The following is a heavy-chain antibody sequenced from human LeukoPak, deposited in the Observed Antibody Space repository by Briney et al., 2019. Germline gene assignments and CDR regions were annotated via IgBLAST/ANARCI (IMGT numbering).Heavy chain of an antibody. CDR1: GFTFSSYW. Sequence: GGSLRLSCAASGFTFSSYWMSWVRQAPGKGLEWVANIKQDGSEKYYVDSVKGRFTISRDNAKNSLYLQMNSLRAEDTAVYYCARDPGYYDTSGYYSDASDIWGQGTMVTVSS. CDR2: IKQDGSEK. V-gene: IGHV3-7*05. D-gene: IGHD3-22*01. J-gene: IGHJ3*02. CDR3: ARDPGYYDTSGYYSDASDI.